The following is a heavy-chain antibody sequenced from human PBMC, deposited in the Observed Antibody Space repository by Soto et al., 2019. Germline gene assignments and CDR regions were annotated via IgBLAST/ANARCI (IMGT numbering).Heavy chain of an antibody. V-gene: IGHV4-39*01. Sequence: PSETLSLTCTVSGGSISRYYWGWIRQPPGKGLEWIGNVYYGGSTYYNPSLKSRVTISVETSKSQFSLKLSSVTAADTAVYYCAGGDYYHSSGYYFYYYTMDVWGQGTTVTVSS. CDR1: GGSISRYY. D-gene: IGHD3-22*01. CDR3: AGGDYYHSSGYYFYYYTMDV. CDR2: VYYGGST. J-gene: IGHJ6*02.